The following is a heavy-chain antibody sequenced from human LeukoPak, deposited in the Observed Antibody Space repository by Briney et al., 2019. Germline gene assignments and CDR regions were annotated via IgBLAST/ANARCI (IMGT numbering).Heavy chain of an antibody. CDR2: IRNKPNSYTT. CDR3: ARRMGGGRALDY. Sequence: GGSLRLSCAASGFSFSDHYLGWVRQAPGKGLEWVGLIRNKPNSYTTEYAASVKGRFTISRDDSKNELYLQMNSLKIEDTAMYYCARRMGGGRALDYWGQGTLVTVSS. V-gene: IGHV3-72*01. CDR1: GFSFSDHY. D-gene: IGHD3-16*01. J-gene: IGHJ4*02.